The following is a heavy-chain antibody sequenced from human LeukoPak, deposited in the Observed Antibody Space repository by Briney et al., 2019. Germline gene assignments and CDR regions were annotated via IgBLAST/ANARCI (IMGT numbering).Heavy chain of an antibody. Sequence: GGSLRLSCAASGFTFSTYTIIWVRQAPGKGLEWVSLINPSGANTYYADSVKGRFTTSKDNSKNMLYLRINSLRAEDTAVYYCAKDRVGRVDAFDIWGQGTMVTVSS. J-gene: IGHJ3*02. D-gene: IGHD2-2*01. CDR2: INPSGANT. CDR1: GFTFSTYT. CDR3: AKDRVGRVDAFDI. V-gene: IGHV3-23*01.